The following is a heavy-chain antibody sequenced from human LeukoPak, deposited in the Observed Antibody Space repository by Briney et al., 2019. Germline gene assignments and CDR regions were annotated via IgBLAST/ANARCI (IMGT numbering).Heavy chain of an antibody. CDR3: ARESRGGSSGWTINYYYYYMDV. CDR2: TYYRSKWYN. V-gene: IGHV6-1*01. J-gene: IGHJ6*03. CDR1: GDSVSSNSAA. D-gene: IGHD6-19*01. Sequence: SQTLSLTCAISGDSVSSNSAAWNWIRQSPSRGLEWLGRTYYRSKWYNDYAVSVKSRTTINPDTSKNQFSLQLNSVTPEDTAVYYCARESRGGSSGWTINYYYYYMDVWGKGTTVTVSS.